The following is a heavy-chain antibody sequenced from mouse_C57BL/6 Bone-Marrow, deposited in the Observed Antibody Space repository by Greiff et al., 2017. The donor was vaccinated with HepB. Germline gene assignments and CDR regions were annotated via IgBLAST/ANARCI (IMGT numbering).Heavy chain of an antibody. CDR1: GYTFTSYW. Sequence: QVQLKQSGAELVKPGASVKLSCKASGYTFTSYWMHWVKQRPGRGLEWIGRIDPNSGGTKYNEKFKSKATLTVDKPSSTAYMQLSSLTSEDSAVYYCARGITTVVATDFDYWGQGTTLTVSS. D-gene: IGHD1-1*01. CDR2: IDPNSGGT. J-gene: IGHJ2*01. V-gene: IGHV1-72*01. CDR3: ARGITTVVATDFDY.